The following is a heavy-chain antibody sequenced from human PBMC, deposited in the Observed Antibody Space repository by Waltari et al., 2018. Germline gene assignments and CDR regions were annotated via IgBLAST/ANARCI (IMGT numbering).Heavy chain of an antibody. Sequence: QLQLQESGPGLVKPSETLSLTCTVSGGSISSSSYYWGWIRQPPGKGLEWIGSINYSGSTYYNPSLKSRVTISVDTSKYQFSLKPSSVTAADTAVYYCARQLYDFWRGYSSPDYWGQGTLVTASS. CDR3: ARQLYDFWRGYSSPDY. J-gene: IGHJ4*02. CDR2: INYSGST. V-gene: IGHV4-39*01. D-gene: IGHD3-3*01. CDR1: GGSISSSSYY.